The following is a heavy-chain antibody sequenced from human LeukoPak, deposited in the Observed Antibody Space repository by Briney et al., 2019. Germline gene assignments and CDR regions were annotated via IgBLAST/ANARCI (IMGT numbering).Heavy chain of an antibody. CDR2: IYRGGST. CDR1: GFTVSSNY. CDR3: AREINWFDP. J-gene: IGHJ5*02. Sequence: GGSLRLSCAASGFTVSSNYMSWVRQAPGKGLEWVSVIYRGGSTYYADSVKGRFTISRDNAKNSLYLQMNSLRAEDTALYYCAREINWFDPWGQGTLVTVSS. V-gene: IGHV3-53*01.